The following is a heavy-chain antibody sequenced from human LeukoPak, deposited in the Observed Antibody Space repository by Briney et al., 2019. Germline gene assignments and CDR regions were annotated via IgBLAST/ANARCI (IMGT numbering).Heavy chain of an antibody. D-gene: IGHD5-24*01. V-gene: IGHV4-39*01. CDR1: GGSINSHSYY. CDR2: VYYNGTS. CDR3: VSHISTSTGYIDS. J-gene: IGHJ4*02. Sequence: PSETLSLTCTVSGGSINSHSYYWGWIPQPPGKGLEWIGSVYYNGTSYSNPSLNSRVAAFVDTSRDQFPLVLSLVTAADTALYYCVSHISTSTGYIDSCGQGTLVSVSS.